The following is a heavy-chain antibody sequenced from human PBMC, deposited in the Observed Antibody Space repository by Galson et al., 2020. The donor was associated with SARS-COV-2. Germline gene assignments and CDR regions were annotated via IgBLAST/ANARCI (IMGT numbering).Heavy chain of an antibody. J-gene: IGHJ4*02. V-gene: IGHV3-23*01. CDR1: GFTFNMYA. CDR2: ISVSGDRA. CDR3: AREGRGVVTAIGN. Sequence: GESLKISCAASGFTFNMYAMHWVRQPPGKGLEWVSFISVSGDRAYSADSVKGRFTISRDNSKNTLYLQMSSLRAEDTAIYYCAREGRGVVTAIGNWGQGTPVTVSS. D-gene: IGHD2-21*02.